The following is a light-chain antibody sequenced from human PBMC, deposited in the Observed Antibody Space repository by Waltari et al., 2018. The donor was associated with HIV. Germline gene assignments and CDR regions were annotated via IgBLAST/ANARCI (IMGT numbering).Light chain of an antibody. J-gene: IGLJ1*01. CDR3: SSYTTGSTLVV. V-gene: IGLV2-14*01. CDR2: EVR. CDR1: SSDVGGYPY. Sequence: QSALTQPASVSGSPGQSITISCTGTSSDVGGYPYVSWYQQFPGKAPKLVISEVRNRPSGVSDRLSGSKSGNTASLTISGLQAEDEADYYCSSYTTGSTLVVFGTGTKVIVL.